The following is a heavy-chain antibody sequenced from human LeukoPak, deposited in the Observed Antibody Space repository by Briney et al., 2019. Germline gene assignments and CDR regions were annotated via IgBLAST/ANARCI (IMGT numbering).Heavy chain of an antibody. CDR1: GGSISSYY. CDR3: AREKDRPAGGWFDP. V-gene: IGHV4-59*01. D-gene: IGHD3-10*01. J-gene: IGHJ5*02. Sequence: PSETLSLTCTVSGGSISSYYWSWIRQPPGKGLEWIGYIYYSGSTNYNPSLKSRVTISVDTSKNQFSLKLSSVTAADTAVYYCAREKDRPAGGWFDPWGQGTLVTVSS. CDR2: IYYSGST.